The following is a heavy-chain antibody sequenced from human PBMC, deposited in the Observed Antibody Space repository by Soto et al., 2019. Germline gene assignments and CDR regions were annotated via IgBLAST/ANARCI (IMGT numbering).Heavy chain of an antibody. CDR2: INAGNGNT. V-gene: IGHV1-3*01. J-gene: IGHJ3*02. CDR3: ARTSLRFGEIRGANAFDI. Sequence: WACQAPGKRLEWMGWINAGNGNTKYSQKFQGRVTITRDTSASTAYMELSSLRSEDTAVYYCARTSLRFGEIRGANAFDIWGQGTMVTVSS. D-gene: IGHD3-10*01.